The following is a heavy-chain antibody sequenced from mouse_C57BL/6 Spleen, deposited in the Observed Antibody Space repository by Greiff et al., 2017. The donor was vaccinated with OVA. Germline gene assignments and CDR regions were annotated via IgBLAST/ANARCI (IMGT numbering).Heavy chain of an antibody. J-gene: IGHJ4*01. CDR3: ARRGLLTLYAMDY. CDR2: IYPGDGDT. V-gene: IGHV1-82*01. D-gene: IGHD2-3*01. Sequence: VKLMESGPELVKPGASVKISCKASGYAFSSSWMNWVKQRPGKGLEWIGRIYPGDGDTNYNGKFKGKATLTADKSSSTAYMQLSSLTSEDSAVYFCARRGLLTLYAMDYWGQGTSVTVSS. CDR1: GYAFSSSW.